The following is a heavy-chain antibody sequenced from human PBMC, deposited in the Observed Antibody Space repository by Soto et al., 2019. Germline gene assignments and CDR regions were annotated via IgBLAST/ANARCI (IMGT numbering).Heavy chain of an antibody. CDR3: VRAGHPAY. J-gene: IGHJ4*02. CDR1: GFSFSRYS. Sequence: EVQLVESGGGWVQPGGSLRLSCAASGFSFSRYSMNWVRQAPGKGLEWVSYIGNSTNTMYYADSVKGRSTIPRDNAKNSLYLALIGLRDNDSAVYYCVRAGHPAYWGQRTLVNVP. CDR2: IGNSTNTM. V-gene: IGHV3-48*02. D-gene: IGHD6-19*01.